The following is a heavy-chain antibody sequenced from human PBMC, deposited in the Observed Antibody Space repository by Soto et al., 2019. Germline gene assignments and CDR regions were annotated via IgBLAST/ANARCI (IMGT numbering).Heavy chain of an antibody. V-gene: IGHV5-51*01. CDR1: GYSFTSYW. D-gene: IGHD2-15*01. CDR3: ARQRDCSGGSCYYYYGMDV. J-gene: IGHJ6*02. Sequence: GESLKISCKGSGYSFTSYWIGWVRQMPGKGLEWMGIIYPGDSDTRYSPSFQGQVTISADKSISTAYLQWSSLKASDTAMYYCARQRDCSGGSCYYYYGMDVWGQGTTVTVSS. CDR2: IYPGDSDT.